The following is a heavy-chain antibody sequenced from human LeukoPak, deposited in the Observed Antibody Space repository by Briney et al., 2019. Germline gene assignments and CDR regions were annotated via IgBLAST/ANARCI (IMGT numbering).Heavy chain of an antibody. V-gene: IGHV4-59*01. CDR1: GGSISNYY. J-gene: IGHJ4*02. CDR3: ARGVGSPTTKYYFDY. Sequence: SETLSLTCTISGGSISNYYWSWIRQTPGKGLEWIGYIYYTGGTDYNPSLKSRVTISEDTSKNQFSLKLSSVTAADTAVYYCARGVGSPTTKYYFDYWGQGTLVTVSS. CDR2: IYYTGGT. D-gene: IGHD1-26*01.